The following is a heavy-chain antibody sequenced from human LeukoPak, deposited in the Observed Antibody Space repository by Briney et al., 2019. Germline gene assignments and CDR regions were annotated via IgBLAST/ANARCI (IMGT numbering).Heavy chain of an antibody. Sequence: SETLSLTCTVSGGSISRGDYYWNWIRQRPGKGLEWIGHIYYSGSPYYNSSLKGRVAISIDTSKNQFSLKLSSVTAADTAVYYCARALNLAAPFDSRGQGTLVTVSS. CDR1: GGSISRGDYY. J-gene: IGHJ4*02. V-gene: IGHV4-31*03. CDR3: ARALNLAAPFDS. CDR2: IYYSGSP. D-gene: IGHD6-13*01.